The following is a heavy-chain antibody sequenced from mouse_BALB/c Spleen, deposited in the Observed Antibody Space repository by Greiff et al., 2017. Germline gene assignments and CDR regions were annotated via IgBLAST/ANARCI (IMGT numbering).Heavy chain of an antibody. CDR3: TRAYYDYYYAMDY. D-gene: IGHD2-4*01. J-gene: IGHJ4*01. CDR2: IYPGSGST. CDR1: GYTFTSYW. V-gene: IGHV1S22*01. Sequence: LQQPGSELVRPGASVKLSCKASGYTFTSYWMHWVKQRPGQGLEWIGNIYPGSGSTNYDEKFKSKATLTVDTSSSTAYMQLSSLTSEDSAVYYCTRAYYDYYYAMDYWGQGTSVTVSS.